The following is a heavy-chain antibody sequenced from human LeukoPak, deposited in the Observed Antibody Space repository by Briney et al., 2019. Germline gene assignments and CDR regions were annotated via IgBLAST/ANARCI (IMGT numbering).Heavy chain of an antibody. Sequence: GGSLRLSCAASGFSFSSYSINWVRQAPGKGLEFVSSISSRSTYIYYAESVKGRFTISRDNAKNSLYLQMNSLRAEDTAVYYCARDRGTGAPLDYWGQGTLVTVSS. CDR3: ARDRGTGAPLDY. CDR1: GFSFSSYS. J-gene: IGHJ4*02. D-gene: IGHD1-26*01. CDR2: ISSRSTYI. V-gene: IGHV3-21*01.